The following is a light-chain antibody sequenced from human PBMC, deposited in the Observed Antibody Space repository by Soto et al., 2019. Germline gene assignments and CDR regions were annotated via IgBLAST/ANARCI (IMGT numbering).Light chain of an antibody. CDR2: GAY. CDR3: QHYNNWPR. CDR1: QSVSSN. J-gene: IGKJ2*03. Sequence: EIVMTQSPANLSMSPGERATLSCRASQSVSSNLAWYQQKPGQTPRLLIYGAYTRATGIPARFSGSGSGTEFTLTIRRLQSEAFGVSYCQHYNNWPRFGQGTKREIK. V-gene: IGKV3-15*01.